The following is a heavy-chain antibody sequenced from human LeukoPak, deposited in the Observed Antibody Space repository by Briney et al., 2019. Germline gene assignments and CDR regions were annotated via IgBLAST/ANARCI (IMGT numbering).Heavy chain of an antibody. D-gene: IGHD3-9*01. CDR1: GGTFSSYA. CDR2: IIPIFGTA. V-gene: IGHV1-69*13. J-gene: IGHJ4*02. CDR3: ARGHYDILTGYHY. Sequence: VKVSCKASGGTFSSYAISWVRQAPGQGLEWMGGIIPIFGTANYAQKFQGRVTIAADESTSTAYMELSSLRSEDTAVYYCARGHYDILTGYHYWGQGTLVTVSS.